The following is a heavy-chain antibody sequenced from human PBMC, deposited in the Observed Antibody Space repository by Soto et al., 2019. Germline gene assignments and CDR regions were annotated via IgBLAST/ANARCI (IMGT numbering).Heavy chain of an antibody. CDR2: ISAYNGNT. D-gene: IGHD4-4*01. J-gene: IGHJ5*02. Sequence: ASVKVSCKASGYTFTSYGISWVRQAPGQGLEWMGWISAYNGNTKYVQKFQGRVTMTTDTSTSTAYMELNSVTAADTAVYYCARGFAVTSTHNWFDPWGQGTLVTVSS. CDR3: ARGFAVTSTHNWFDP. CDR1: GYTFTSYG. V-gene: IGHV1-18*01.